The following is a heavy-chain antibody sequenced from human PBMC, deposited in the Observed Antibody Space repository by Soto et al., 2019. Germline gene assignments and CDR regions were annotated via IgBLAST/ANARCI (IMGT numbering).Heavy chain of an antibody. CDR3: ARDGVSSYYYYYGMDV. CDR1: GFTFSSYS. V-gene: IGHV3-21*01. CDR2: ISSSSSYI. Sequence: GGSLRLSCAASGFTFSSYSMNWVRQAPGKGLEWVSSISSSSSYIYYADSVKGRFTISRDNAKNSLYLQMNSLRAEDTAVYYCARDGVSSYYYYYGMDVWGQGTTVTVSS. J-gene: IGHJ6*02. D-gene: IGHD3-16*01.